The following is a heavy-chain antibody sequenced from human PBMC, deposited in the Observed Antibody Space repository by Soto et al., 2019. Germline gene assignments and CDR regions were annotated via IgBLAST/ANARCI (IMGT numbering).Heavy chain of an antibody. J-gene: IGHJ6*02. CDR1: GGSISSYY. CDR2: IYYSGST. V-gene: IGHV4-59*08. CDR3: AGEGTWSGYYYYAMDV. Sequence: SETLSLTCTVSGGSISSYYWNWIRQPPGKGLEWIGYIYYSGSTNYSPSLKSRVTISVDTSKNQFSLKLSSVTAADTAVYYCAGEGTWSGYYYYAMDVWGQGTTVTVSS. D-gene: IGHD1-1*01.